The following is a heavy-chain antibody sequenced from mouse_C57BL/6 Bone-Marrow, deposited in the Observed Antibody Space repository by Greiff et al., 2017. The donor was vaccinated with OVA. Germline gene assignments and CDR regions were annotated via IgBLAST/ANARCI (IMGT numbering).Heavy chain of an antibody. CDR2: IYLGNGYT. CDR1: GYTFTSYG. V-gene: IGHV1-58*01. J-gene: IGHJ4*01. Sequence: VQLQQSGAELVRPGSSVKMSCKTSGYTFTSYGINWVKQRPGQGLEWIGYIYLGNGYTEYNGKFKGKATLTSDTSSSTAYMQLSSLTSEDSASYFCARDETGKGDYGGRGTSATVSS. CDR3: ARDETGKGDY. D-gene: IGHD4-1*01.